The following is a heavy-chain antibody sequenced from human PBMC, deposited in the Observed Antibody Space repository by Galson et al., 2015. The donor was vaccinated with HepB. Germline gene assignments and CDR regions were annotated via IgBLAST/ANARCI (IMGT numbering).Heavy chain of an antibody. J-gene: IGHJ3*02. CDR1: GYTFTSYG. D-gene: IGHD3-10*01. V-gene: IGHV1-18*01. CDR3: ARDRGRFREHYAFDI. CDR2: ISAYNGNT. Sequence: SVKVSCKASGYTFTSYGISWVRQAPGQGLEWMGWISAYNGNTNYAQKLQGRVTMTTDTSTSTAYMELRSLRSDDTAVYYCARDRGRFREHYAFDIWGQGTMVTVSS.